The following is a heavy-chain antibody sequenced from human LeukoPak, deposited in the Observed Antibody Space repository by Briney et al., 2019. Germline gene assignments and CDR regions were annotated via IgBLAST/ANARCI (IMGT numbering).Heavy chain of an antibody. J-gene: IGHJ4*02. V-gene: IGHV4-4*02. CDR1: GGSISSSNW. CDR2: IYHSGST. D-gene: IGHD1-26*01. Sequence: SGTLSLTCAVSGGSISSSNWWSWVRQPPGKGLEWIGEIYHSGSTNYNPSLKSRVTISVDKSKNQFSLKLSSVTAADTAVYYCATKIVGATTGYYFDYWGQGTLVTVSS. CDR3: ATKIVGATTGYYFDY.